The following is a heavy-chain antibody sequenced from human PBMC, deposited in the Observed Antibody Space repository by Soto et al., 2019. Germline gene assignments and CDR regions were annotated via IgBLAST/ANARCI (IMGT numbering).Heavy chain of an antibody. CDR2: IYYSGST. V-gene: IGHV4-59*01. J-gene: IGHJ5*02. D-gene: IGHD1-7*01. CDR1: GGSISSYY. CDR3: ARGMYNWNYEGSRFDP. Sequence: SETLSLTCTFSGGSISSYYWSWIRQPPGKGLEWIGYIYYSGSTNYNPSLKSRVTISVDTSKNQFSLKLSSVTAADTAVYYCARGMYNWNYEGSRFDPWGQGTLVTVSS.